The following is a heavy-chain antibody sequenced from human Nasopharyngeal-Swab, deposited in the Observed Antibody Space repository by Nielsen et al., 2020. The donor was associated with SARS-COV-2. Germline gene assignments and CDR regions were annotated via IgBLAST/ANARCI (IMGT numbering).Heavy chain of an antibody. D-gene: IGHD2-2*01. CDR2: IRYDGSNK. Sequence: GESLKISCAASGFIFSSYGMHWVRQAPGKGLEWVAFIRYDGSNKYYADSVKGRFTISRDNSKNTLYLQMNSLRAEDTAVYYCAKDLGYCSSTSCAAGSFDYWGQGTLVTVSS. V-gene: IGHV3-30*02. J-gene: IGHJ4*02. CDR3: AKDLGYCSSTSCAAGSFDY. CDR1: GFIFSSYG.